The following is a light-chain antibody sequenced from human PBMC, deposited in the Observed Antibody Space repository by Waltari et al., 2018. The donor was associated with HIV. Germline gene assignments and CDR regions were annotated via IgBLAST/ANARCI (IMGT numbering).Light chain of an antibody. CDR2: AAS. Sequence: DIQLTQSPSFLSASVGDRVTLTSRASQGISSYLAWYQQKPGKAPKLLIYAASTLQSGVPSRFSGSGSGTEFTLTISSLQPEDFATYYCQQLNSYPLFTFGPGTKVDIK. V-gene: IGKV1-9*01. J-gene: IGKJ3*01. CDR1: QGISSY. CDR3: QQLNSYPLFT.